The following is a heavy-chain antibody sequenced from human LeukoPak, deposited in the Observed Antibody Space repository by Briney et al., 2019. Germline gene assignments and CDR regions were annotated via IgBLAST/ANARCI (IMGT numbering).Heavy chain of an antibody. D-gene: IGHD6-13*01. Sequence: PSETLSLTCAVYGGSFSGYYWSWIRQPPGKGLEWIGEIKHSGSTNYNPSLKSRVSISVDSSKNQFSLKVSSVTAADTAVYYCARGSDTAAGLYWGQGTLVTVSS. J-gene: IGHJ4*02. V-gene: IGHV4-34*01. CDR3: ARGSDTAAGLY. CDR1: GGSFSGYY. CDR2: IKHSGST.